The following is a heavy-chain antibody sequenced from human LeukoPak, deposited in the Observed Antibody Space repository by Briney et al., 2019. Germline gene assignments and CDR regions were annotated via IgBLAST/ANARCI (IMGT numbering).Heavy chain of an antibody. CDR1: GYTFINYY. D-gene: IGHD3-10*01. J-gene: IGHJ6*02. Sequence: ASVKVSCKASGYTFINYYMHWVRQAPGQGLEWMGIINPSGGSTTYAQKIQGRVTLTTDTSTSTVYMELSSLRSDDTSVYYCAREGYGSRRRLGMDVWGQGTTVTVSS. CDR3: AREGYGSRRRLGMDV. V-gene: IGHV1-46*01. CDR2: INPSGGST.